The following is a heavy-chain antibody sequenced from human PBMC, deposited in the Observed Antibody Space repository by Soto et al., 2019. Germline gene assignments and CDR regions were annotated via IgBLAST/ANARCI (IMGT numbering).Heavy chain of an antibody. J-gene: IGHJ6*02. CDR3: AREVFCSSSSCQVRYGMDV. CDR2: INSGGST. V-gene: IGHV3-53*01. D-gene: IGHD2-2*01. CDR1: GFTFSIYW. Sequence: GGSLRLSCAASGFTFSIYWMHWVRQAPGKGLVWVSVINSGGSTYYADSVKGRFTISRDHSRNTLYLQMNSLRVEDTAVYYCAREVFCSSSSCQVRYGMDVWGQGTTVTVSS.